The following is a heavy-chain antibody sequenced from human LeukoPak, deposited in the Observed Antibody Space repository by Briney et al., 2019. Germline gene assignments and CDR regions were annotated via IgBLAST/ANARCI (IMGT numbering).Heavy chain of an antibody. D-gene: IGHD3-3*01. J-gene: IGHJ5*02. CDR2: MNPNSGNT. CDR1: GYTFTSYD. V-gene: IGHV1-8*01. CDR3: ARGAGRRVLEWLLYDWFDP. Sequence: ASVKVSCKASGYTFTSYDINWVRQATGQGLEWMGWMNPNSGNTGYAQKFQGRVTMTRNTSISTAYMELSRLRFDDTAVYYCARGAGRRVLEWLLYDWFDPWGQGTLVTVSS.